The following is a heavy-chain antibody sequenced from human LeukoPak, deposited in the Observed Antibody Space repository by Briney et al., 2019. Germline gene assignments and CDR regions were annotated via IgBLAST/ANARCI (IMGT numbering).Heavy chain of an antibody. V-gene: IGHV3-23*01. J-gene: IGHJ4*02. Sequence: GRSLRLSCAASEFTSSSYAMSWVRQAPGKGLEWVSAISGSGGSTYYADSVKGRFTISRDNSKNTLYLQMNSLRAEDTAVYYCAKDQGYCSSTSCYKGIDYWGQGTLVTVSS. CDR2: ISGSGGST. CDR3: AKDQGYCSSTSCYKGIDY. CDR1: EFTSSSYA. D-gene: IGHD2-2*02.